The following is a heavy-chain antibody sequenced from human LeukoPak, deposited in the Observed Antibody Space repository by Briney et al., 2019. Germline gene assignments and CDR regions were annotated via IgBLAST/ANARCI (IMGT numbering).Heavy chain of an antibody. CDR1: GGSFSGYY. Sequence: SETLSLTCAVYGGSFSGYYWSWIRQPPGKGLEWIGEINHSGSTNYNPSLKSRVTISVDTSKNQFSLKLSSVTAADTAVYYCARSWHFGVVIKRPFDYWGQGTLVTVSP. CDR2: INHSGST. V-gene: IGHV4-34*09. J-gene: IGHJ4*02. D-gene: IGHD3-3*01. CDR3: ARSWHFGVVIKRPFDY.